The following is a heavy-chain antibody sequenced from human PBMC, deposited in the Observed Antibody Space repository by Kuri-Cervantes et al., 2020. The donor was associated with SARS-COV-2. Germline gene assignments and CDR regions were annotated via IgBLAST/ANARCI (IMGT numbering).Heavy chain of an antibody. CDR3: ARGEYQLPVDY. V-gene: IGHV1-3*01. CDR2: INAGNGNT. Sequence: ASVKVSCKASGYTFTGCYMHWVRQAPGQGLEWMGWINAGNGNTKYSQKFQGRVTITRDTSASTAYMELSSLRSEDTAVYYCARGEYQLPVDYWGQGTLVTVSS. CDR1: GYTFTGCY. D-gene: IGHD2-2*01. J-gene: IGHJ4*02.